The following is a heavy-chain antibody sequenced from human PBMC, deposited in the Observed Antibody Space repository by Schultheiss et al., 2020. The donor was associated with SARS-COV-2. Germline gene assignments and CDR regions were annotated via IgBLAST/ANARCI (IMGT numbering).Heavy chain of an antibody. Sequence: SETLSLTCTVSGDSISSYYWSWIRQPPGKGLEWIGYIYNSGNTNYNPSLKSRVTISVDTSKNQFSLKLSSVTAADTAVYYCARVAYPYHYMDVWGKGTTVTV. CDR1: GDSISSYY. V-gene: IGHV4-59*01. CDR2: IYNSGNT. J-gene: IGHJ6*03. CDR3: ARVAYPYHYMDV.